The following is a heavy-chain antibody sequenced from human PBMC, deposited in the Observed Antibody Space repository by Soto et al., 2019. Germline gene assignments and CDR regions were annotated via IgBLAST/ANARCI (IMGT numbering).Heavy chain of an antibody. V-gene: IGHV4-30-2*05. CDR1: GCSISGGGYS. CDR3: ARVPSPFDYYYPMDA. J-gene: IGHJ6*02. Sequence: SETLSLTCAVSGCSISGGGYSWSWIRQPKGNGLDLIGYIYHSGTTYYNPSLKSRLTMTLDASQNQFPLKLTSLTDANTAVYCCARVPSPFDYYYPMDAWGQGTTVTFSS. CDR2: IYHSGTT. D-gene: IGHD3-16*01.